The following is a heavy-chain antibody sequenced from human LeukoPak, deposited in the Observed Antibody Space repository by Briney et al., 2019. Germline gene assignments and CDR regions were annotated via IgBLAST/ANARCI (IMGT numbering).Heavy chain of an antibody. V-gene: IGHV4-30-4*01. CDR1: GGSFSAYY. CDR2: IYYSGST. Sequence: PSETLSLTCAVYGGSFSAYYWSWIRQPPGKGLEWIGYIYYSGSTYYNPSLKSRVTISVDTSKNQFSLKLSSVTAADTAVYYCASETPEGGGMDVWGQGTTVTVSS. CDR3: ASETPEGGGMDV. J-gene: IGHJ6*02. D-gene: IGHD4-23*01.